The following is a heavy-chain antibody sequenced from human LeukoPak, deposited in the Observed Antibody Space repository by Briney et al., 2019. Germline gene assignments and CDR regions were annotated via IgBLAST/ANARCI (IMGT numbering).Heavy chain of an antibody. CDR1: GFTFSSHG. Sequence: GGSLRLSCVASGFTFSSHGMHWVRQAPGKGLEWVSVISNDGSDQYYADSVKGRFTISRDNSKNTLYLQMNSLRAEDTAVYYCAKPHGYGFTNYFDYWGQGTLVTVSS. D-gene: IGHD5-18*01. J-gene: IGHJ4*02. CDR3: AKPHGYGFTNYFDY. CDR2: ISNDGSDQ. V-gene: IGHV3-30*18.